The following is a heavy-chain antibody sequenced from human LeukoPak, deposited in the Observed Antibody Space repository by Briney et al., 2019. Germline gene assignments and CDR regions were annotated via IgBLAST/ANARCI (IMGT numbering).Heavy chain of an antibody. Sequence: GGSLRLSCAASGFTFSSYSMNWVRQAPGKGLEWVSYISSSSSTIYYADSVKGRFTISRDNAKNSLYLQMNSLRAEDTAVYYCARELQQLARGPRTYYYYGMDVWGQGTTVTVSS. CDR2: ISSSSSTI. D-gene: IGHD6-13*01. J-gene: IGHJ6*02. V-gene: IGHV3-48*04. CDR1: GFTFSSYS. CDR3: ARELQQLARGPRTYYYYGMDV.